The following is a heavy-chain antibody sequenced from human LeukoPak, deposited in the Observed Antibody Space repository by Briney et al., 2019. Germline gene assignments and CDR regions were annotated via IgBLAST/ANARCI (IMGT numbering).Heavy chain of an antibody. CDR2: ISAYNGNT. V-gene: IGHV1-18*01. J-gene: IGHJ3*02. CDR1: VYTFTSYG. D-gene: IGHD3-9*01. Sequence: ASVKVSCKASVYTFTSYGISWVRQAPGQGLEWMGWISAYNGNTNYAQKFQGRVTMTRDTSISTAYMELSRLRSDDTAVYYCARDGDVLRYFDWLSQHRSDAFDIWGQGTMVTVSS. CDR3: ARDGDVLRYFDWLSQHRSDAFDI.